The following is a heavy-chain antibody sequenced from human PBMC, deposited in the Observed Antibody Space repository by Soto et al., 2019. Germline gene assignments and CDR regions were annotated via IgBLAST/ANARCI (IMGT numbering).Heavy chain of an antibody. D-gene: IGHD6-6*01. J-gene: IGHJ4*02. CDR3: ARESIAARTYYFDY. CDR2: IIPILGIA. Sequence: GASVKVSCKASGGTFSSNTSRWVRQAPGQGLEWMGRIIPILGIANYAQKFQGRVTITADKSTSTAYMELSSLRSEDTAVYYCARESIAARTYYFDYWGQGTLVTVSS. V-gene: IGHV1-69*02. CDR1: GGTFSSNT.